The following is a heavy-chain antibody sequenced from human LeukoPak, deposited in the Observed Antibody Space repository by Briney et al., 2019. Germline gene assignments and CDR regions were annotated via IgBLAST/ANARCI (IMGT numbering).Heavy chain of an antibody. CDR3: ARPHAGVGDYHSDS. D-gene: IGHD4-17*01. CDR1: GFTVRSDY. Sequence: AGGSLRLSCAASGFTVRSDYMSWVRQAPGKGLEWVSVIYSGGSTYYSDSVKGRFTISRDNSKNTLYLQMNSLRAKDTPGYYCARPHAGVGDYHSDSWGQGTPVTASS. V-gene: IGHV3-66*04. CDR2: IYSGGST. J-gene: IGHJ4*02.